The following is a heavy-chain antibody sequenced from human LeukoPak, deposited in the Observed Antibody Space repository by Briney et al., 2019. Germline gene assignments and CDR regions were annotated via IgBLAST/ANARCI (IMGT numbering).Heavy chain of an antibody. CDR1: GFTFSSYG. V-gene: IGHV3-30*18. Sequence: GGSLRLSCAASGFTFSSYGMHWVRQAPGKGLEWVAVISYDGSNKYYADSVKGRFTISRDNSKNTLYLQMNSLRAEDTAVCYCAKEDLEWLSNDDAFDIWGQGTMVTVSS. CDR2: ISYDGSNK. CDR3: AKEDLEWLSNDDAFDI. D-gene: IGHD3-3*01. J-gene: IGHJ3*02.